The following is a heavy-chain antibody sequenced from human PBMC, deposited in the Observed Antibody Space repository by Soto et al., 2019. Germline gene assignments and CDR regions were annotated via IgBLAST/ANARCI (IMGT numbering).Heavy chain of an antibody. CDR1: ALTFSTSA. Sequence: GRWLRLSCAASALTFSTSAMSWVRQAPGKGLEWVSLISASGRSTDYADSVKGRFTISRDNSKSTVYLQMNSLRADDTAVYYCAKDPPSEKLQPDYGMDVWGQGTTVTVSS. J-gene: IGHJ6*02. D-gene: IGHD2-15*01. V-gene: IGHV3-23*01. CDR3: AKDPPSEKLQPDYGMDV. CDR2: ISASGRST.